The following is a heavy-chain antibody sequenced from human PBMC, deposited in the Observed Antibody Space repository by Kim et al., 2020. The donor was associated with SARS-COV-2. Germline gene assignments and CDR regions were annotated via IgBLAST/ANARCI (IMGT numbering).Heavy chain of an antibody. CDR3: AKGRGPELVNWHFDV. Sequence: GGSLRLSCAASGFAFGRFAMTGVRQAPGKGLEGVSIVHGGGDGISYADSVKGRFTISRDNSKNALYLQMNSRKGEDTAVYYCAKGRGPELVNWHFDVWGRGTLVTVFS. V-gene: IGHV3-23*01. CDR2: VHGGGDGI. CDR1: GFAFGRFA. D-gene: IGHD6-6*01. J-gene: IGHJ2*01.